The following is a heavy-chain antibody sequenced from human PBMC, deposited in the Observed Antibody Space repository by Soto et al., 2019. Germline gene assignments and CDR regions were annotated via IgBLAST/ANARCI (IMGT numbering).Heavy chain of an antibody. V-gene: IGHV3-21*01. Sequence: EVQLVESGGGLVKPGGSLRLSCAASGFTFSDYSMKWVRQAPGKGLEWVSSISSSSTYIFYADSVKGRFTLSKDNAKNSLFLQMNRLRAEDTAVYYCGGVAVGNTYRFDYWGQGTLVTVSS. CDR1: GFTFSDYS. CDR3: GGVAVGNTYRFDY. CDR2: ISSSSTYI. D-gene: IGHD1-26*01. J-gene: IGHJ4*02.